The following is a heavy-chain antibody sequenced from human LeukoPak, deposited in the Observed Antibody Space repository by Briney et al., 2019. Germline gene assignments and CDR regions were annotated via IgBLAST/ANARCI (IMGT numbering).Heavy chain of an antibody. CDR3: ARHWPGYCSSTSCSRNFDY. CDR1: GGSISSSSYY. J-gene: IGHJ4*02. CDR2: IYYSGST. Sequence: SETLSPTCTVSGGSISSSSYYWGWIRQPPGKGLEWIGSIYYSGSTYYNPSLKSRVTISVDTSKNQFSLKLSSVTAADTAVYYCARHWPGYCSSTSCSRNFDYWGQGTLVTVSS. D-gene: IGHD2-2*01. V-gene: IGHV4-39*01.